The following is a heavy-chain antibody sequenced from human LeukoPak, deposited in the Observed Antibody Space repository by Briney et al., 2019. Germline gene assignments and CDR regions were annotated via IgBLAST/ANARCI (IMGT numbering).Heavy chain of an antibody. CDR2: IWYDGSNK. CDR1: GFTFSSYG. CDR3: AREPSSSWYLYYYYYMDV. J-gene: IGHJ6*03. D-gene: IGHD6-13*01. V-gene: IGHV3-33*01. Sequence: GRSLRLSCAASGFTFSSYGMHWVRQAPGKGLEWVAVIWYDGSNKYYADSVKGRFIISRDNSKNTLYLQMNSLRAEDTAVYYCAREPSSSWYLYYYYYMDVWGKGTTVTVSS.